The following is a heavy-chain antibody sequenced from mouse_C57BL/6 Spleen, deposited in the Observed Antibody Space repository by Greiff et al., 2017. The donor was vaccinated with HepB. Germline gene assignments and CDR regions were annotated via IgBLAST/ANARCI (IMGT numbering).Heavy chain of an antibody. V-gene: IGHV1-82*01. CDR1: GYAFSSSW. Sequence: QVTLKESGPELVKPGASVKISCKASGYAFSSSWMNWVKQRPGKGLEWIGRIYPGDGDTNYNGKFKGKATLTADKSSSTAYMQLSSLTSEDSAVYFCARSGVYAMDYWGQGTSVTVSS. CDR2: IYPGDGDT. CDR3: ARSGVYAMDY. J-gene: IGHJ4*01. D-gene: IGHD3-1*01.